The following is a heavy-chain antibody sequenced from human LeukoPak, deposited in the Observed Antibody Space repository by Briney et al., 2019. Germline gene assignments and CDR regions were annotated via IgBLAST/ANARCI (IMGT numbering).Heavy chain of an antibody. CDR1: GYTFTGYY. D-gene: IGHD2-15*01. CDR2: INPNSGGT. Sequence: ASVKVSCKASGYTFTGYYMHWVRQAPGQGLEWMGQINPNSGGTNYAQKFQGRVTMTRDTSISTAYMELSRLRSDDTAVYYCASDPVYCSGGSCYFFGAFDIWGQGTMVTVSS. J-gene: IGHJ3*02. CDR3: ASDPVYCSGGSCYFFGAFDI. V-gene: IGHV1-2*06.